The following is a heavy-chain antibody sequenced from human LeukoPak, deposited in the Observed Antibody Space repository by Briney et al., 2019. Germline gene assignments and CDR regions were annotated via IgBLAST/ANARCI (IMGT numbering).Heavy chain of an antibody. Sequence: KPGGSLRLSCAASGFTFSSYGMHWVRQAPGQGLEWMGWINPNSGGTNYAQKFQGRVTMTRDTSISTAYMELSRLRSDDTAVYYCARDPIRFSFDYWGQGTLVTVSS. CDR1: GFTFSSYG. D-gene: IGHD3-3*01. J-gene: IGHJ4*02. CDR3: ARDPIRFSFDY. V-gene: IGHV1-2*02. CDR2: INPNSGGT.